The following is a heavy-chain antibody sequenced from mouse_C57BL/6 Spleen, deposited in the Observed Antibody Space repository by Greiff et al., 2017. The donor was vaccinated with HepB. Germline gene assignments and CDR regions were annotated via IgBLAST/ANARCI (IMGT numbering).Heavy chain of an antibody. CDR3: AKDSNYPFAY. Sequence: EVNLVESGGGLVKPGGSLKLSCAASGFTFSDYGMHWVRQAPEKGLEWVAYISSGSSTIYYADTVKGRFTISRDNAKNTLFLQMTSLRSEDTAMYYCAKDSNYPFAYWGQGTLVTVSA. V-gene: IGHV5-17*01. CDR2: ISSGSSTI. D-gene: IGHD2-5*01. J-gene: IGHJ3*01. CDR1: GFTFSDYG.